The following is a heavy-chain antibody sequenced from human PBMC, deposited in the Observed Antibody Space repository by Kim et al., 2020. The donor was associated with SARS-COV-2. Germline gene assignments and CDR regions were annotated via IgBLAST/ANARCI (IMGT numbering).Heavy chain of an antibody. Sequence: SETLSLTCIVSGGSISSSSYYWAWIRQSPGKGLEWIGSIYYSGSTYHNPSLKSRVTISVDTSKNQFSLNLNSVTAADTAVYFCARDFWESRGGDTFDIWGQGTLVTVSS. D-gene: IGHD3-10*01. V-gene: IGHV4-39*07. J-gene: IGHJ3*02. CDR3: ARDFWESRGGDTFDI. CDR2: IYYSGST. CDR1: GGSISSSSYY.